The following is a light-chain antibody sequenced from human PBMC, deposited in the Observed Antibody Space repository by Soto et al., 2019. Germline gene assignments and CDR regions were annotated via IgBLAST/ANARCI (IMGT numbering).Light chain of an antibody. Sequence: QSALTQPASVSGSPGQSITISCTGTSSDVGAFNYVSWYLQYPGKAPKLMIYEVGNRPSGVSNRFSGSKSGNTASLTISGRQAEDEADYYCCSYASGSLYVFGTGTKLTVL. CDR2: EVG. J-gene: IGLJ1*01. CDR1: SSDVGAFNY. CDR3: CSYASGSLYV. V-gene: IGLV2-14*01.